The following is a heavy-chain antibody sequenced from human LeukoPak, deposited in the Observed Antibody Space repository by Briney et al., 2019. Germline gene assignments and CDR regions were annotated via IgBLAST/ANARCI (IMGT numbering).Heavy chain of an antibody. V-gene: IGHV1-2*02. D-gene: IGHD6-6*01. CDR2: INPDSGDT. Sequence: ASVKVSCKASGYNFTSYYIHWVRQAPGQGLEWMGWINPDSGDTNYAQNFQGRVTMTRDTSISTAYMDLSRLRSDDTAVYYCARDRAARPRAFDYWGQGTLVTVSS. CDR3: ARDRAARPRAFDY. CDR1: GYNFTSYY. J-gene: IGHJ4*02.